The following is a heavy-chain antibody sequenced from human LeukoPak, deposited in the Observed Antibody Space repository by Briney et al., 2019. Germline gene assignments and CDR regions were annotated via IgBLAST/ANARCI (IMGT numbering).Heavy chain of an antibody. CDR3: ARDGGSGSYFDYYYYYGMDV. J-gene: IGHJ6*04. Sequence: ASVKVSCKASGYTFTSYGISWVRQAPGQGLEWMGWISAYNGNTNYAQELQGRVTMTTDTSTSTAYMELRSLRSDDTAVYYCARDGGSGSYFDYYYYYGMDVWGKGTTVTVSS. V-gene: IGHV1-18*04. CDR2: ISAYNGNT. CDR1: GYTFTSYG. D-gene: IGHD3-10*01.